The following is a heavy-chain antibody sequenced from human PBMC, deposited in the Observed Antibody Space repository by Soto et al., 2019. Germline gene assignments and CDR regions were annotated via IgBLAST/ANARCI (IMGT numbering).Heavy chain of an antibody. CDR3: ARAVGDPLYYLDY. CDR2: TDYSGNT. CDR1: SDSISSYY. V-gene: IGHV4-59*08. J-gene: IGHJ4*02. Sequence: QVQLQESGPGLVRPWETLSLTCTVSSDSISSYYWIWIRQSPGKGLEWIGYTDYSGNTNYNPSLKSRVTISGDTSKNQFSLRLSSVTAADTAVYYCARAVGDPLYYLDYWGQGTVVTVSP. D-gene: IGHD6-19*01.